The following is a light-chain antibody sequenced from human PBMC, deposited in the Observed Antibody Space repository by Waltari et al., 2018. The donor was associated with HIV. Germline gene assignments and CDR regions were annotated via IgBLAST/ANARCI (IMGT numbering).Light chain of an antibody. Sequence: EIVLTQSPGTLSLSPGERATLPCRASQSVSSSYLAWYQQKPDQAPRLLIYGASSRATGIPDRFSGSGSGTDFTLTISRLEPEDFAVYYCQQYGFTFGQGTRLEIK. CDR2: GAS. V-gene: IGKV3-20*01. J-gene: IGKJ5*01. CDR1: QSVSSSY. CDR3: QQYGFT.